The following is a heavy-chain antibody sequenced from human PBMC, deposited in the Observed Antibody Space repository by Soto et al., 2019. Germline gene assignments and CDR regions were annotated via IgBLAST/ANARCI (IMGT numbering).Heavy chain of an antibody. CDR1: GGTFSSYP. CDR2: IIPILGIA. J-gene: IGHJ3*02. D-gene: IGHD6-6*01. CDR3: ATSIAAPHDAFDI. Sequence: QVQLVQSGAEVKKPGSSVKVSCKASGGTFSSYPISWVRQAPGQGLEWMGRIIPILGIANYAQKFQGRVTITADKSTSTAYMELSSLRSEDTAVYYCATSIAAPHDAFDIWGQGTMVTVSS. V-gene: IGHV1-69*02.